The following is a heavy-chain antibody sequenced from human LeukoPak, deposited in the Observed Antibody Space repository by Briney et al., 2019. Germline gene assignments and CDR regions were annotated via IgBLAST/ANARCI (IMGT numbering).Heavy chain of an antibody. J-gene: IGHJ5*02. CDR2: INPSGGST. CDR1: GYTFTSYY. D-gene: IGHD3-3*01. Sequence: ASVKVSCKASGYTFTSYYMHWVRQAPGQGLEWMGIINPSGGSTSYAQKFQGRVTMTRDTSTSTVYMELSSLRSEDTVVYYCARAHWSYDFWSGYYSWFDPWGQGTLVTVSS. CDR3: ARAHWSYDFWSGYYSWFDP. V-gene: IGHV1-46*01.